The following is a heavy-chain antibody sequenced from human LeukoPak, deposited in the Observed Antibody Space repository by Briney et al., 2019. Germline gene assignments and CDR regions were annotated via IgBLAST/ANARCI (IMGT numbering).Heavy chain of an antibody. J-gene: IGHJ4*02. CDR1: GFTFNSYS. V-gene: IGHV3-21*01. D-gene: IGHD6-6*01. CDR2: ISSSSSYI. CDR3: ASLSSWSDY. Sequence: GGSLRLSCVASGFTFNSYSMNWVRQAPGKGLEWVSCISSSSSYIYYADSVKGRFTISRDNAKNSLYLQMNSLRDEDTAVYYCASLSSWSDYWGQGTLVTVSS.